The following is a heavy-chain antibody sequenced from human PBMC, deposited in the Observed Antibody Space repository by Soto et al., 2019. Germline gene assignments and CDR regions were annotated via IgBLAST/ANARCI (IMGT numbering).Heavy chain of an antibody. Sequence: ASVKVSCKVSGYTFTSYYMHWVRQAPGQGLEWMGIINPSGGSTSYAQKFQGRVTMTRDTSTSTVYMELSSLRSEDTAVYYCAREAVTGGYYYGMDVWGQGTTVTVSS. CDR2: INPSGGST. CDR1: GYTFTSYY. V-gene: IGHV1-46*01. J-gene: IGHJ6*02. D-gene: IGHD4-17*01. CDR3: AREAVTGGYYYGMDV.